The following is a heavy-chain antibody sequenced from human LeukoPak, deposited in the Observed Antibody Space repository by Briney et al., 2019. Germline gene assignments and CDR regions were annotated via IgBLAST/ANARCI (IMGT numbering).Heavy chain of an antibody. CDR2: IKSKTDGGTT. V-gene: IGHV3-15*01. CDR3: TTGGIAHY. J-gene: IGHJ4*02. Sequence: TAGGSLGLSCAASGFTFSTYAMSWVRQAPGKGLEWVGRIKSKTDGGTTGYAAPVKGRFTISRDDSKNTLYLQMNSLKTEDTAVYYCTTGGIAHYWGQGTLVTVSS. CDR1: GFTFSTYA. D-gene: IGHD6-13*01.